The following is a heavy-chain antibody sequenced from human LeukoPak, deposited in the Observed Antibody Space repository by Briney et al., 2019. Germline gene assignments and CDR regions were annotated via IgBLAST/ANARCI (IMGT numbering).Heavy chain of an antibody. J-gene: IGHJ4*02. CDR3: TRWATSFDL. V-gene: IGHV3-7*01. Sequence: GGSLRLSCAASGFNLSNYWMSWVRQAPGKGPAWVANIKQDGSEKYYVGSVTGRFTISRDNAKNSLFLQMNSLRVEDTAVYYCTRWATSFDLWRQGILVTVSS. CDR1: GFNLSNYW. CDR2: IKQDGSEK.